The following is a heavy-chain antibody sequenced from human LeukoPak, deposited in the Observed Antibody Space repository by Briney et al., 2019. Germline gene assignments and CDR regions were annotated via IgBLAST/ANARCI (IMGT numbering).Heavy chain of an antibody. Sequence: PSETLSLTCAVYGGSFRGYYWSWIRQPPAKGLEWIGEINHSGSTNYNPSLKSRVTISVDTSKNQFSLKLSSVTAADTAIYYCARPPYSSGLGGNWFDPWGQGTLVTVSS. D-gene: IGHD6-19*01. V-gene: IGHV4-34*01. CDR1: GGSFRGYY. CDR2: INHSGST. J-gene: IGHJ5*02. CDR3: ARPPYSSGLGGNWFDP.